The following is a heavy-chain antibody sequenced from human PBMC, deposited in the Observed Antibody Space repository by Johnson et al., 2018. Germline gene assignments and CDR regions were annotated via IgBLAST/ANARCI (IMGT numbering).Heavy chain of an antibody. D-gene: IGHD5-12*01. Sequence: QVQLVQAGGGVVQPGRSLRLSCVASRLTFSNYGMHWVRQAPGKGLEWVAFIWYDGSNKYYVESVKGRFTIARDNSKNMLYRQMNSLRAEDPAVYYFVTIYSGYEHYYYDGMEVWGQGTTVTVSS. CDR2: IWYDGSNK. CDR3: VTIYSGYEHYYYDGMEV. V-gene: IGHV3-33*01. J-gene: IGHJ6*02. CDR1: RLTFSNYG.